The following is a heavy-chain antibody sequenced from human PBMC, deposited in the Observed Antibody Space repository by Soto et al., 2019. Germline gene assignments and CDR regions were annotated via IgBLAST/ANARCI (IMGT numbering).Heavy chain of an antibody. CDR1: GYSFTSYW. Sequence: PGESLKISCKGSGYSFTSYWIGWVRQMPGKGLEWMGIIYPDDSDTRYSPSFQGQVTISADKSISTAYLQWSSLKASDTAMYYCARLTGYCSGGSCSYNYYGMDVWGQGTTVTVSS. CDR3: ARLTGYCSGGSCSYNYYGMDV. J-gene: IGHJ6*02. D-gene: IGHD2-15*01. V-gene: IGHV5-51*01. CDR2: IYPDDSDT.